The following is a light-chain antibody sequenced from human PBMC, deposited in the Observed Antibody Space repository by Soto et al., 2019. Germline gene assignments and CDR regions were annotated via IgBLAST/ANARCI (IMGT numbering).Light chain of an antibody. CDR3: QQTYNTPWT. CDR1: QGISNW. CDR2: ATS. Sequence: DIQMTQSPSSVSASVGDRVTITCRASQGISNWLAWYQQKPGKAPKLLIYATSNLQSGVPSRFSGSASGTDFTLTITSLQPEDFATYFCQQTYNTPWTFGQGTKVDIK. J-gene: IGKJ1*01. V-gene: IGKV1-12*02.